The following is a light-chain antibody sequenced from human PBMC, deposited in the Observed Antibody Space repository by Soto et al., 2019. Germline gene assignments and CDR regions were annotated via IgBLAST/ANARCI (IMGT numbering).Light chain of an antibody. CDR2: DAS. CDR1: QSISSW. Sequence: DVQMTQSPSTLSASVGDRVTITCRASQSISSWLAWYQQKPGKAPKLLIYDASSLESGVPSRFSGSGSGTEFTLTISSLQPDDFATYYCQHSNSYSEAFAQGTKVDI. J-gene: IGKJ1*01. V-gene: IGKV1-5*01. CDR3: QHSNSYSEA.